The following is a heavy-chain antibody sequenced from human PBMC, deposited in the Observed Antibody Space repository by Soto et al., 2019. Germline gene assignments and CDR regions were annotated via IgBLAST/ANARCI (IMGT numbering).Heavy chain of an antibody. Sequence: SQTLSLTCAISGASVSSNRSAWNWIRQSPSRGLEWLGRTYYRSKWSNDYAVSVESRITINPDTSKNQFSLQLNSVTPEDTAVYYCARVTEHSSSSLAFDIWGQGTMVTVSS. V-gene: IGHV6-1*01. CDR2: TYYRSKWSN. J-gene: IGHJ3*02. D-gene: IGHD6-6*01. CDR1: GASVSSNRSA. CDR3: ARVTEHSSSSLAFDI.